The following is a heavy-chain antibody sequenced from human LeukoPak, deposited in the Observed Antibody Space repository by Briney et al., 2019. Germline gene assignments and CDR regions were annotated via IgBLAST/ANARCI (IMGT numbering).Heavy chain of an antibody. D-gene: IGHD2-21*01. CDR2: IYHSGNT. Sequence: PSETLSLTCTVSGYSISSGYYWGWIRQPPGKGLEWIESIYHSGNTYYNPSLKSRVTISVDTSKNQFSLKLSSVTAADTAVYYCSRRRYVVVAPNWFDPWGQGTLVTVSS. V-gene: IGHV4-38-2*02. J-gene: IGHJ5*02. CDR1: GYSISSGYY. CDR3: SRRRYVVVAPNWFDP.